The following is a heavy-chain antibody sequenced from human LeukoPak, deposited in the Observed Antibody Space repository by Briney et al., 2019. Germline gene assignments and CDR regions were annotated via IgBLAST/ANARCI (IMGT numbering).Heavy chain of an antibody. J-gene: IGHJ4*02. V-gene: IGHV3-30*01. CDR2: ISLGGDVK. CDR3: ARDRIAGAPDYLDY. CDR1: GFTFSIYD. D-gene: IGHD1-26*01. Sequence: PGGSLRLSCATSGFTFSIYDTHWVRQAPGKGLEWVAAISLGGDVKLYADSVQGRFTISRDNARNTLYLQMNGLTPEDTAVYYCARDRIAGAPDYLDYWGQGTLVTVSS.